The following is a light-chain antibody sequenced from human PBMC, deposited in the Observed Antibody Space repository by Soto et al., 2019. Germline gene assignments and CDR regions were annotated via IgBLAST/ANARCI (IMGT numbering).Light chain of an antibody. CDR3: QQRSNWLIT. CDR2: DTS. J-gene: IGKJ5*01. V-gene: IGKV3-11*01. Sequence: EIGLTQSPANLSLSPGERATLSCRASQSVSRYLAWYQQKPGQAPRLLIHDTSNRATGIPARFSGSGSGTDFTLTISSLEPEDFAVYYCQQRSNWLITFGQGTRLEIK. CDR1: QSVSRY.